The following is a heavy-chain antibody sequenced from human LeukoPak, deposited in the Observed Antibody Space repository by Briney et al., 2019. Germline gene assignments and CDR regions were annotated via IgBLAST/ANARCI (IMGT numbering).Heavy chain of an antibody. J-gene: IGHJ5*02. V-gene: IGHV4-38-2*01. Sequence: SETLSLTCAVSGYSISSGYYWGWIRQPPGKGLEWIGSIYHSGSTYYNPSLKSRVTISVDTSKNQFSLKLSSVTAADTAVYYCARHDEYSSPFSLPGINWFDPWGQGALVTVSS. CDR1: GYSISSGYY. D-gene: IGHD6-6*01. CDR3: ARHDEYSSPFSLPGINWFDP. CDR2: IYHSGST.